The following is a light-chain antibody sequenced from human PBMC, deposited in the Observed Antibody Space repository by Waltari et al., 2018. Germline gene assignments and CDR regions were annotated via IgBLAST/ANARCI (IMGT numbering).Light chain of an antibody. Sequence: AIQLTQSPSSLSASVGDRVTITCLASQDISTALTWYQQQSGEAPKLLIYDASTLGSGVPSRFSGSGTGTDFTLTISRLQPEDFSTYHCQQFHNYPPTFGQGTRLEIK. CDR3: QQFHNYPPT. J-gene: IGKJ5*01. CDR1: QDISTA. V-gene: IGKV1D-13*01. CDR2: DAS.